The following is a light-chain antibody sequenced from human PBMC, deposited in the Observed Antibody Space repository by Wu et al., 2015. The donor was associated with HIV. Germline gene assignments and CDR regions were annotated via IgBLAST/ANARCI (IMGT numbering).Light chain of an antibody. CDR2: DVS. CDR1: QSVTNSY. CDR3: QQYGDLPYT. V-gene: IGKV3-20*01. J-gene: IGKJ2*01. Sequence: EIVLTQSPGTLSVSPGEAVALSCRASQSVTNSYVAWFQQKPGQAPRLVIYDVSTRAAGFPDRFSGSGSGTDFTLSISRLEPEDFALYYCQQYGDLPYTFGRGPSCRS.